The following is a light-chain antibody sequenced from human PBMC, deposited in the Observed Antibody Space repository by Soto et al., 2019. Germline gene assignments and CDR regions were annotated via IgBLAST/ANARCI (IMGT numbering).Light chain of an antibody. Sequence: LAQPPSASGSPGQSVTISCTGTSGDVGGYNYVSWYQQHPGKAPKLMIFEVSERPSGVPDRFSASKSGNTASLTVSGLQAEDEADYYCSSYAGSNNYVFGTGTKVTVL. CDR2: EVS. J-gene: IGLJ1*01. V-gene: IGLV2-8*01. CDR3: SSYAGSNNYV. CDR1: SGDVGGYNY.